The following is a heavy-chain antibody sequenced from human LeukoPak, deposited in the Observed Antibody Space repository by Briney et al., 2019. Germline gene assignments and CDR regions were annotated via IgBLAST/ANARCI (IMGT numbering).Heavy chain of an antibody. Sequence: GGSLRLSCAASGFTFSSYSMNWVRQAPGKGREWVSSISSSSSYIYYADSVKGRFTISRDNAKNSLYLQMNSLRAEDTAVYYCARYDSSGYCPFDYWGKGTLVTVSS. CDR3: ARYDSSGYCPFDY. CDR2: ISSSSSYI. J-gene: IGHJ4*02. D-gene: IGHD3-22*01. CDR1: GFTFSSYS. V-gene: IGHV3-21*03.